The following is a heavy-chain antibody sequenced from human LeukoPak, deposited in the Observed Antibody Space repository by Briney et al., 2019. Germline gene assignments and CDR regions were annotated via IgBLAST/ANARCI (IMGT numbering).Heavy chain of an antibody. CDR2: IYSGGST. Sequence: GGSLRLSCAASGFTVSSNYMSWVRQAPGKGLEWVSVIYSGGSTYYADSVKGRFTISRDNSKNTLYLQMNSLRAEDTAVYYCARNSGYDYGAFDISGQGTMVTVSS. D-gene: IGHD5-12*01. V-gene: IGHV3-66*01. J-gene: IGHJ3*02. CDR3: ARNSGYDYGAFDI. CDR1: GFTVSSNY.